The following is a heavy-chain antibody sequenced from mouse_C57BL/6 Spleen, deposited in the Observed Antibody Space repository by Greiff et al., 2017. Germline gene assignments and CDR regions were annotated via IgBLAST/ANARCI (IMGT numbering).Heavy chain of an antibody. D-gene: IGHD2-4*01. J-gene: IGHJ4*01. CDR1: GYTFTSYW. CDR3: ARYYDYDVEAMDY. V-gene: IGHV1-69*01. CDR2: IDPSDSYT. Sequence: QVQLKQPGAELVMPGASVKLSCKASGYTFTSYWMHWVKQRPGQGLEWIGEIDPSDSYTNYNQKFKGKSTLTVDKSSSTAYMQLSSLTSEDSAVYYCARYYDYDVEAMDYWGQGTSVTVSS.